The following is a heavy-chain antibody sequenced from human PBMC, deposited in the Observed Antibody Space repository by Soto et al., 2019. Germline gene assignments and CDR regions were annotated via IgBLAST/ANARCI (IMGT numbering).Heavy chain of an antibody. Sequence: QVQLVESGGGVVQPGRSLRLSCAASGFTFSSYGMHWVRQAPGKGLEWVAVMSWDGSDEFYVETVKGRFTVSRDNSRNTLYLQMNSLRPEDTAVYYCAKEGCSGGICYGFDYWGQGTLVTVSS. CDR1: GFTFSSYG. CDR2: MSWDGSDE. V-gene: IGHV3-30*18. D-gene: IGHD2-15*01. J-gene: IGHJ4*02. CDR3: AKEGCSGGICYGFDY.